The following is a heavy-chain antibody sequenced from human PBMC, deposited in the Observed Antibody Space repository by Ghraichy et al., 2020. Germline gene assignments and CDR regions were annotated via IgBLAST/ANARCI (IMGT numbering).Heavy chain of an antibody. CDR2: TTGSGGST. V-gene: IGHV3-23*01. Sequence: GESLNISCAASGFTFSSYAMSWVRQAPGKGLEWVSGTTGSGGSTYYADSVKGRFTISRDNSKNTLYLQMNSLRAEDTAVYYCAKWDTHYYDSSGYTIDYWGQGTLVTVSS. D-gene: IGHD3-22*01. J-gene: IGHJ4*02. CDR3: AKWDTHYYDSSGYTIDY. CDR1: GFTFSSYA.